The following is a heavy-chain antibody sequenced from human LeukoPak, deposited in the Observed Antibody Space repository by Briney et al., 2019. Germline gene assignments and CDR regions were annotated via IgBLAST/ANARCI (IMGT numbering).Heavy chain of an antibody. V-gene: IGHV4-59*01. CDR2: IYYSGST. CDR3: ARKHDFWSGYSGWFDP. CDR1: GGSISSYY. J-gene: IGHJ5*02. D-gene: IGHD3-3*01. Sequence: PSETLSLTCTVSGGSISSYYWSWIRQPPGKGLEWIGYIYYSGSTNYNPSLKSRVTISVDTSKNQFSLKLSSVTAADTAVYYCARKHDFWSGYSGWFDPWGQGTLVTVSS.